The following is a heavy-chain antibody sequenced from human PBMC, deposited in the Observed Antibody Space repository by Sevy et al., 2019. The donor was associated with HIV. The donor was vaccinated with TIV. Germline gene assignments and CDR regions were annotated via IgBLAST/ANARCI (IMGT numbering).Heavy chain of an antibody. D-gene: IGHD1-26*01. CDR2: IMPGGIT. CDR3: ARGQWEHQF. V-gene: IGHV4-34*01. J-gene: IGHJ4*02. Sequence: SESLSLTCAVYGGSFSGYYWTWIRQPPGKGLEWVGEIMPGGITNYNPSLKSRVPISIDTSKNQFSLKVKSVTAADTAIYYCARGQWEHQFWGQGTQVTVSS. CDR1: GGSFSGYY.